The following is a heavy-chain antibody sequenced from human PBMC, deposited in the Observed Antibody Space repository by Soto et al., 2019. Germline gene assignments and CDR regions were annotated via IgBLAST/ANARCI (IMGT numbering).Heavy chain of an antibody. V-gene: IGHV4-39*01. CDR2: IYYSGST. D-gene: IGHD6-19*01. Sequence: SETLSLTCTVSGASISSYYWGWIRQPPGKGLEWIGSIYYSGSTYYNPSLKSRVTISVDTSKNQFSLKLSSVTAADTAVYYCARRHIAVAGTFDYWGQGTLVTVSS. CDR3: ARRHIAVAGTFDY. CDR1: GASISSYY. J-gene: IGHJ4*02.